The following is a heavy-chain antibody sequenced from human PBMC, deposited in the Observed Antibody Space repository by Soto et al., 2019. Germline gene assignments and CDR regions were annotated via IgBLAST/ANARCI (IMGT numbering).Heavy chain of an antibody. CDR3: ARTGANSSDACDI. Sequence: SETLSLTCAVYGGSFSGYYWSWIRQPPGKGLEWIGEINHSGSTNYNPSLKSRVTISVDTSKNQFSLKLSSVTAADTAVYYCARTGANSSDACDIWGQGTMVTVSS. CDR1: GGSFSGYY. V-gene: IGHV4-34*01. J-gene: IGHJ3*02. CDR2: INHSGST. D-gene: IGHD1-26*01.